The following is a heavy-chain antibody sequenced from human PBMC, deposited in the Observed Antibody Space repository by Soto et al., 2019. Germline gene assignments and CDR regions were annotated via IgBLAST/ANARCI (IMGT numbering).Heavy chain of an antibody. V-gene: IGHV3-23*01. Sequence: PGGSLRLSCVASGFTFSTHVMNSVRQVPGKGMEWVSGISRSSGRNHYAVSLTGRIIISRGNSKVTLYLHMNSLIADVTSVYYCEKSWDYCSSEFDDRGQGTVVTVSS. D-gene: IGHD2-15*01. CDR3: EKSWDYCSSEFDD. J-gene: IGHJ4*02. CDR1: GFTFSTHV. CDR2: ISRSSGRN.